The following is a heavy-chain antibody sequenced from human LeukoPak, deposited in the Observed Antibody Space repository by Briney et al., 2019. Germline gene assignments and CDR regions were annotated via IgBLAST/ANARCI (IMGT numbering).Heavy chain of an antibody. CDR1: GYTFTGYY. CDR3: ARGFRDGYINWFDP. J-gene: IGHJ5*02. CDR2: INPNSGGT. D-gene: IGHD5-24*01. Sequence: GASVKVSCKASGYTFTGYYMHWVRHAPGQGLEWMGWINPNSGGTNYAQKFQGRVTMTGDTSISTAYMELSRLRSDDTAVYYCARGFRDGYINWFDPWGQGTLVTVSS. V-gene: IGHV1-2*02.